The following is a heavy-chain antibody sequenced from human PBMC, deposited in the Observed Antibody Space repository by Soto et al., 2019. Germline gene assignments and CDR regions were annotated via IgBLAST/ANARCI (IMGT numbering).Heavy chain of an antibody. CDR3: GRVRYCSGGSCFDY. CDR1: GGSFSGYY. J-gene: IGHJ4*02. Sequence: SETLSLPCAVYGGSFSGYYWSWIRQPPGKGLEWIGEINHSGSTNYNPSLKSRVTISVDTSKNQFSLKLSSVTAADTAVYYCGRVRYCSGGSCFDYWGQGTLVTVSS. V-gene: IGHV4-34*01. CDR2: INHSGST. D-gene: IGHD2-15*01.